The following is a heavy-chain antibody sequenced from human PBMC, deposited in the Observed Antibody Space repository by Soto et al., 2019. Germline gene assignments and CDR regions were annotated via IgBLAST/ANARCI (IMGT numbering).Heavy chain of an antibody. CDR1: GYTFTSYG. CDR2: ISAYNGNT. CDR3: ARADYYDDSSGSTYPYGMDV. Sequence: ASVKVSCKASGYTFTSYGISWVRQAPGQGLEWMGWISAYNGNTNYAQKLQGRVTMTTDTSTSTAYMELRSLRSDDTAVYYCARADYYDDSSGSTYPYGMDVWGQGTTVTVSS. J-gene: IGHJ6*02. D-gene: IGHD3-22*01. V-gene: IGHV1-18*01.